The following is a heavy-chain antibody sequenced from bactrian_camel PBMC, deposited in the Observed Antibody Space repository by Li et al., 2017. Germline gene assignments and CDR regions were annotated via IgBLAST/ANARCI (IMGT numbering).Heavy chain of an antibody. CDR1: GVTLSVYF. Sequence: HVQLVESGGGLVQPGGSLRLSCAASGVTLSVYFMTWVRQAPGQGLEWVSSFYKSAYYSDSVKGRFTISRDNAKSTVYLQMNSLKPEDTAMYYCAASGSRYSHGCTDFVYWGQGTQVTVS. CDR2: FYKSA. V-gene: IGHV3-2*01. J-gene: IGHJ6*01. D-gene: IGHD2*01. CDR3: AASGSRYSHGCTDFVY.